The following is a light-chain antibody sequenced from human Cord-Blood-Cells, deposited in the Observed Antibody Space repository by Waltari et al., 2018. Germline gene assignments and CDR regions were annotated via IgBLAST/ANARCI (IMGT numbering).Light chain of an antibody. CDR3: QQYDNLPALT. CDR1: QDISNY. Sequence: DIQMTQSPSSLSASVGDRVTITCQASQDISNYLTWYQQKPGKAPKLLIYDASNLETGVPSRFSGSGSVTDFTFTISSLQPEDIATYYCQQYDNLPALTFGGGTKVEIK. V-gene: IGKV1-33*01. J-gene: IGKJ4*01. CDR2: DAS.